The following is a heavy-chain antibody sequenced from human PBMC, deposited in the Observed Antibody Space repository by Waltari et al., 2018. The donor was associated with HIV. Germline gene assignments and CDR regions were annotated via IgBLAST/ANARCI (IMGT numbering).Heavy chain of an antibody. CDR3: ARDMTSGTTGDFDT. CDR1: GFPFSQYS. CDR2: ITGRGSYV. J-gene: IGHJ1*01. V-gene: IGHV3-21*06. D-gene: IGHD4-17*01. Sequence: EVHLVESGGGLVKPGGSLRISCEASGFPFSQYSMTWVRQAPGKGLQWVSSITGRGSYVYYTGSVKGRFVVSRDNAKNSLFLLMNALRSEDTAVYFCARDMTSGTTGDFDTWGQGTLVTVSS.